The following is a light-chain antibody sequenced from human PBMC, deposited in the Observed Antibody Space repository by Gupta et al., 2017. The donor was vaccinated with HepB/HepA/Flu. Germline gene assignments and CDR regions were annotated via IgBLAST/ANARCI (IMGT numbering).Light chain of an antibody. V-gene: IGKV3-15*01. CDR2: GAS. CDR3: QQYDNWPPWT. J-gene: IGKJ2*02. Sequence: EIVMTPSPANLSVSPGERATLSCRASQSVSNNLAWYQQKPGQAPRLLIYGASTRATGIPARFSGSGSGTDFTLTISSLQSEDFALYYCQQYDNWPPWTFGQGTKLESK. CDR1: QSVSNN.